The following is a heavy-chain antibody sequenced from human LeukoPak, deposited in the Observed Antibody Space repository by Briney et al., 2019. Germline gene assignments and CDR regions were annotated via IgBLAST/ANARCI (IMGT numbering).Heavy chain of an antibody. D-gene: IGHD4-17*01. CDR2: IWYDGSNK. CDR3: ARDSADYGDYGMFFDY. J-gene: IGHJ4*02. V-gene: IGHV3-33*01. CDR1: GFTFSSYG. Sequence: GGSLRLSCAASGFTFSSYGMHWVRQAPGKGLEWVAVIWYDGSNKYYADSVKGRFTISGDNSKNTLYLQMNSLRAEDTAVYYCARDSADYGDYGMFFDYWGQGTLVTVSS.